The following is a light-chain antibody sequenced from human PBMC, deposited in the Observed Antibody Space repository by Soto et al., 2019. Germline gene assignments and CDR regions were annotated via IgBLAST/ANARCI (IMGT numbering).Light chain of an antibody. J-gene: IGKJ1*01. CDR2: VAS. CDR1: QDISSY. CDR3: QQLNNYPRT. V-gene: IGKV1-9*01. Sequence: DIQLTQSPSFLSASVGDRVTITCRASQDISSYLAWYQQKPGKAPKLLIYVASTLQSGVPSRFSGSGSGTEFTLTTSSLQPEDFATYYCQQLNNYPRTFGQGTKVDIX.